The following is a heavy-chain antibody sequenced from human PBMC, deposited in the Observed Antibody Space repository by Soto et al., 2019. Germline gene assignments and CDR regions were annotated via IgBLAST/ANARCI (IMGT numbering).Heavy chain of an antibody. CDR3: AKGYFGTRTGRVFDY. J-gene: IGHJ4*02. CDR1: GFTFSSYG. CDR2: ISPRGDDT. Sequence: SLRLSCAASGFTFSSYGMSWVRQAPGKGLEWVSGISPRGDDTLYADSVRGRFTISRDNSKNTLYLQMDSLRVEDTALYYCAKGYFGTRTGRVFDYWGQGTPVTVSS. D-gene: IGHD1-26*01. V-gene: IGHV3-23*01.